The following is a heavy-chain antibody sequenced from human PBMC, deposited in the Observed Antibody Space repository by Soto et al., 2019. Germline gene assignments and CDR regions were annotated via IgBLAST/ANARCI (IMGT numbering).Heavy chain of an antibody. CDR1: GGSISSSSYY. V-gene: IGHV4-39*01. D-gene: IGHD3-9*01. CDR2: IYYSGST. J-gene: IGHJ6*03. CDR3: ARTTPYDILTGYYPSLSSYYYMDV. Sequence: SETLSLTCTVSGGSISSSSYYWGWIRQPPGKGLEWIGSIYYSGSTYYNPSLKSRVTISVDTSKNQFSLKLSPVTAADTAVYYCARTTPYDILTGYYPSLSSYYYMDVWGKGTTVTVSS.